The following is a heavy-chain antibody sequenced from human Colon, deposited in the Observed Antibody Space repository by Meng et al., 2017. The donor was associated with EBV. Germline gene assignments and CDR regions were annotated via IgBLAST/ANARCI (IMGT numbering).Heavy chain of an antibody. J-gene: IGHJ4*02. D-gene: IGHD6-19*01. Sequence: HLVDAGGGVVPPWGSLSLSCAACGFTCSTYWMHWFCQAPGKGLGWVSRIKSDESGITYADSVKGRFTISRDNAKNTLSLQMNSLRVEDTSVYYCTTSQYTSGLGYWGQGTLVTVSS. CDR2: IKSDESGI. CDR3: TTSQYTSGLGY. V-gene: IGHV3-74*01. CDR1: GFTCSTYW.